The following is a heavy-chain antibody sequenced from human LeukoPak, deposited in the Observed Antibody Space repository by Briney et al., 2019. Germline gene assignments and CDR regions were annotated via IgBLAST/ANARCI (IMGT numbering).Heavy chain of an antibody. J-gene: IGHJ4*02. CDR3: GYSYGYYFDY. Sequence: ASVKVSCKASGFTFTGYYIHWVRQAPGQGLEWMGWINPKSGGTNYQGRVTMTRDTSISTAYMELSRLRSDDTAVYYCGYSYGYYFDYWGQGTLVTVSS. CDR2: INPKSGGT. CDR1: GFTFTGYY. V-gene: IGHV1-2*02. D-gene: IGHD5-18*01.